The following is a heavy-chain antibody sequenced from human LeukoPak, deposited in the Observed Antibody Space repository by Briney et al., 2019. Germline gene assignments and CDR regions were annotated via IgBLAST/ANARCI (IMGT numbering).Heavy chain of an antibody. CDR2: ISGSGRNI. D-gene: IGHD1-26*01. CDR1: GFTFSGYT. V-gene: IGHV3-21*01. CDR3: ARSPPSGSYYDY. J-gene: IGHJ4*02. Sequence: GGSLRLSCAASGFTFSGYTINWVRQAPGTGLEWVSSISGSGRNINYADSVKGRFTISRDNAKNSVCLQMNSLRAEDTAVFYCARSPPSGSYYDYWGQGTLVTVSS.